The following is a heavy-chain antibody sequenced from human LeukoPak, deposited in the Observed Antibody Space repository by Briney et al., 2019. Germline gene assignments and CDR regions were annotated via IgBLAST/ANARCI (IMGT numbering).Heavy chain of an antibody. Sequence: PGGSRRLSCAASGFTFSSYAMHWVRQAPGKGLEWVAVISYDGSNKYYADSVKGRFTISRDNSKNTLYLQMNSLRAEDTAVYYCARVPVAVAGNSRGYFDYWGQGTLVTVSS. CDR2: ISYDGSNK. J-gene: IGHJ4*02. D-gene: IGHD6-19*01. CDR3: ARVPVAVAGNSRGYFDY. CDR1: GFTFSSYA. V-gene: IGHV3-30*04.